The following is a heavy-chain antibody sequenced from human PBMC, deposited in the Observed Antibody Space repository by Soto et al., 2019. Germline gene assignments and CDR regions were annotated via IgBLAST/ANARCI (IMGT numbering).Heavy chain of an antibody. J-gene: IGHJ5*02. Sequence: QVQLQQWGAGLLKPSETLSLTCAVYGGSFSGYYWSWIRQPPGKGLEWIGEINHSGSTNYNPSLTSRVTISVDTSKNQFSLKLSSVTAADTAVYYCARGPTRRYDFWSGQAPFDPWGQGTLVTVSS. CDR1: GGSFSGYY. V-gene: IGHV4-34*01. CDR2: INHSGST. CDR3: ARGPTRRYDFWSGQAPFDP. D-gene: IGHD3-3*01.